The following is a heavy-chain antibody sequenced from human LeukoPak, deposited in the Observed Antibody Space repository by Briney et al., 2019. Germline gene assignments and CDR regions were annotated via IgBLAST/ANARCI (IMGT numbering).Heavy chain of an antibody. J-gene: IGHJ3*02. CDR1: GYSFTSYW. CDR2: IDPSDSYT. Sequence: GESLKISCKGSGYSFTSYWITWVRQMPGKGLECMGRIDPSDSYTNYSPSFQGHVTISTDKSISTAYLQWSSLKASDTAIYYCARLGHYYGSGSYYLVAFDIWGQGTMVTVSS. CDR3: ARLGHYYGSGSYYLVAFDI. V-gene: IGHV5-10-1*01. D-gene: IGHD3-10*01.